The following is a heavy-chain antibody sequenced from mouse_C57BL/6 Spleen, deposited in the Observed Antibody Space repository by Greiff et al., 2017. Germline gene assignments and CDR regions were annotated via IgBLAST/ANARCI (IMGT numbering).Heavy chain of an antibody. Sequence: QVQLQQPGAELVRPGSSVKLSCKASGYTFTSYWMHWVKQRPIQGLEWIGNIDPSDSEPHYNQKFKDKATLTVDKSSSTAYMQLSSLTSEDSVVYYCARSDSSGYVGYFGYWGQGTTRTVSS. CDR3: ARSDSSGYVGYFGY. CDR1: GYTFTSYW. CDR2: IDPSDSEP. V-gene: IGHV1-52*01. J-gene: IGHJ2*01. D-gene: IGHD3-2*02.